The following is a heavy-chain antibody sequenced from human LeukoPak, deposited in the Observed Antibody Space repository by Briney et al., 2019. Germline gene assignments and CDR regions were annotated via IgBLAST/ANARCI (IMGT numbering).Heavy chain of an antibody. Sequence: GGSLRLSCAASGFTFSSYAMSWVRQAPGKGLEWVSAISGSGGSTYYADSVKGRFTISRDNSKNTLYLQMNSLRAEDTAVYYCAKGHPSTRYSYGTGAFDIWGQGTMVTVSS. D-gene: IGHD5-18*01. CDR3: AKGHPSTRYSYGTGAFDI. J-gene: IGHJ3*02. CDR1: GFTFSSYA. V-gene: IGHV3-23*01. CDR2: ISGSGGST.